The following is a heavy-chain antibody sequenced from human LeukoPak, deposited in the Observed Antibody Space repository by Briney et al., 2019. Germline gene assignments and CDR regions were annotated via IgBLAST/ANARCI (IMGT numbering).Heavy chain of an antibody. J-gene: IGHJ4*02. Sequence: GGSLRLSCETSGFTFSTFGMSWVRQAPGKGLMWVSTISRIQADKYDADSVRGRFTISRDNSKNTVYLQMDSLRAEDSAVYYCAKNAGYSYGLYYFDYWGQGTLVTVSS. D-gene: IGHD5-18*01. V-gene: IGHV3-23*01. CDR3: AKNAGYSYGLYYFDY. CDR1: GFTFSTFG. CDR2: ISRIQADK.